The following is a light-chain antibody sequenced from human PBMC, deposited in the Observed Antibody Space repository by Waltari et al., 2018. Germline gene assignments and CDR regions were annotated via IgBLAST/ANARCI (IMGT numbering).Light chain of an antibody. CDR1: QSVSRSY. CDR3: QQYGSTSWT. CDR2: GAS. J-gene: IGKJ1*01. Sequence: EIVLTQSPGTLSLSPGESATLSCRASQSVSRSYLAWYQQKPGQSPRLLIYGASSRATGIPDRFSGSGSGTDFTLTISRLEPEDFAVYYCQQYGSTSWTFGQGTKVEIK. V-gene: IGKV3-20*01.